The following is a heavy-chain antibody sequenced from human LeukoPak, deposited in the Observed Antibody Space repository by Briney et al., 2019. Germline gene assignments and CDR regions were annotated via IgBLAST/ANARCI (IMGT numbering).Heavy chain of an antibody. CDR3: ASPLTYYYDSSGYRDDAFDI. CDR2: INPNSGGT. Sequence: GASVKVSCKASGYTFTGYYMHWVRQAPGQGLEWMGWINPNSGGTNYAQKFQGRVTMTRDTPISTAYMELSRLRSDDTAVYYCASPLTYYYDSSGYRDDAFDIWGQGTMVTVSS. CDR1: GYTFTGYY. V-gene: IGHV1-2*02. J-gene: IGHJ3*02. D-gene: IGHD3-22*01.